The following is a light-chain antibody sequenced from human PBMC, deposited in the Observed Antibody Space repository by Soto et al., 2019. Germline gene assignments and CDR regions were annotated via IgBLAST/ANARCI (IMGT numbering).Light chain of an antibody. CDR1: QSVSSY. V-gene: IGKV3-11*01. CDR2: DAS. J-gene: IGKJ1*01. CDR3: QQRSDWPRT. Sequence: EIVLTPSPATLSLSPGERATLFCRASQSVSSYLAWYQQKPGQAPRLLIYDASNRATGIPARFSGSGSGTDFSLTISSLEPEDFAVYYCQQRSDWPRTFGQGTKVDIK.